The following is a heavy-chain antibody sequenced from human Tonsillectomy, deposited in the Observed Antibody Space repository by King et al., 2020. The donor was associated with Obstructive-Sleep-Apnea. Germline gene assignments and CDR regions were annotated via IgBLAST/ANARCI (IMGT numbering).Heavy chain of an antibody. D-gene: IGHD1-26*01. V-gene: IGHV3-49*03. CDR2: IRSKAYGGTT. CDR1: GFTFGDYA. J-gene: IGHJ4*02. Sequence: VQLVESGGGLVQPGRSLRLSCTASGFTFGDYAMSWFRQAPGKGLEWGGFIRSKAYGGTTEYAASVKGRFTISRDDSRSIAYLQMNSLKTEDTAVYYCTRFWELLPDYWGQGTLVTVSS. CDR3: TRFWELLPDY.